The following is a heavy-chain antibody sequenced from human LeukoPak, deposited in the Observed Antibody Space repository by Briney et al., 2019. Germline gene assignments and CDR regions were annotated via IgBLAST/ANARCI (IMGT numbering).Heavy chain of an antibody. J-gene: IGHJ6*03. Sequence: GGSLRLSCAASGFTFSSYGMHWVRQAPGKGLEWVAVIWYDGSNKYYADSVKGRFTISRDNSKNTLYLQMNSLRAEDTAVYYCARGDYYYYYMDVWGKGTTVTVSS. CDR1: GFTFSSYG. V-gene: IGHV3-33*01. CDR2: IWYDGSNK. CDR3: ARGDYYYYYMDV.